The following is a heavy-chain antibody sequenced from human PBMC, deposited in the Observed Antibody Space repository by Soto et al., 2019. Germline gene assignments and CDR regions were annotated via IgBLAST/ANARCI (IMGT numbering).Heavy chain of an antibody. CDR2: IYYSGST. CDR3: ARGGGSTPAPYYYGMDV. Sequence: PSETLSLTCTVSGGSISSGGYYWSWIRQHPGKGLEWIGYIYYSGSTYYNPSLKSRVTISVDTSKNQFSLKLSSVTAADTAVYYCARGGGSTPAPYYYGMDVWGQGTTVTVSS. J-gene: IGHJ6*02. CDR1: GGSISSGGYY. D-gene: IGHD1-26*01. V-gene: IGHV4-31*03.